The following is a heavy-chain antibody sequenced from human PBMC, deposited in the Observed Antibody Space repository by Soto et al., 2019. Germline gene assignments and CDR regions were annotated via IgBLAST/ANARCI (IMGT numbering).Heavy chain of an antibody. CDR2: IYYSGST. CDR1: GGSISSYY. Sequence: SDTLSLTCTVSGGSISSYYWSWIRQPPGKGLEWIGYIYYSGSTNYNPSLKSRVTISVDTSKNQFSLKLSSVTAADTAVYYCARDSYYDILTGYPGMDVWAKGTTVTVSS. J-gene: IGHJ6*04. CDR3: ARDSYYDILTGYPGMDV. D-gene: IGHD3-9*01. V-gene: IGHV4-59*01.